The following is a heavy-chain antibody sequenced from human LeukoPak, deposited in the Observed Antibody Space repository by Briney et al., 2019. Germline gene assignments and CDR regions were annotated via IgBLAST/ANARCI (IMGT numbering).Heavy chain of an antibody. CDR2: IHGTEGNT. Sequence: TGGSLRLSCAASGFTFSSYAMSWVRQAPGKGLKWVSAIHGTEGNTFYADSVKGRFTISRDNSKNTLYLQMNTLRAEDTAVYYCATYSGTFGFDYWGQGTLVTVSS. CDR1: GFTFSSYA. V-gene: IGHV3-23*01. J-gene: IGHJ4*02. D-gene: IGHD1-26*01. CDR3: ATYSGTFGFDY.